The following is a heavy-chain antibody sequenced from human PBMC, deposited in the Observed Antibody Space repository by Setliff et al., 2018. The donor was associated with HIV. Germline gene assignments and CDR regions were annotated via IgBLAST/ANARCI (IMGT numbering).Heavy chain of an antibody. D-gene: IGHD5-12*01. CDR3: ARVPVMATITYWYFDL. V-gene: IGHV3-48*03. J-gene: IGHJ2*01. CDR2: ISGSGSAM. Sequence: HPGGSLRLSCAASGLTFSSYAMSWVRQAPGKGLEWVSYISGSGSAMYYADSVEGRFTISRDNAKNSLYLQMSSLRAEDTTIYYCARVPVMATITYWYFDLWGRGTLVTVSS. CDR1: GLTFSSYA.